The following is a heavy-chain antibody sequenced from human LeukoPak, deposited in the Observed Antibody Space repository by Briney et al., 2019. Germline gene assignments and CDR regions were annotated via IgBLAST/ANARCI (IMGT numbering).Heavy chain of an antibody. J-gene: IGHJ5*02. Sequence: PGGSLRLSCAASGFTFSSYWTGWVRQAPGKGLEWVSSISTSSSYIYYADSVKGRFTISRDNAKNSLYLQMNSLRAEDTAVYYCARDLGGYYDSSDNWFDPWGQGTLVTVSS. CDR1: GFTFSSYW. V-gene: IGHV3-21*01. CDR3: ARDLGGYYDSSDNWFDP. CDR2: ISTSSSYI. D-gene: IGHD3-22*01.